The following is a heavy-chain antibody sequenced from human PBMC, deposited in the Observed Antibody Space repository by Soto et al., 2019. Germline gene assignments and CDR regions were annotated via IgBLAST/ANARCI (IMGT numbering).Heavy chain of an antibody. J-gene: IGHJ5*02. D-gene: IGHD2-15*01. V-gene: IGHV4-34*01. Sequence: ETLSLTCAVYGGSFSGYYWSWIRQPPGKGLEWIGEINHSGSTNYNPSLKSRVTISVDTSKNQFSLKLSSVTAADTAVYYCAREPQVAARHNWFDPWGQGTLVTVSS. CDR1: GGSFSGYY. CDR2: INHSGST. CDR3: AREPQVAARHNWFDP.